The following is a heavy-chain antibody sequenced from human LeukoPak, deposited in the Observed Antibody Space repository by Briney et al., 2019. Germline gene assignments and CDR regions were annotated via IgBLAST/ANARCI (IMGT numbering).Heavy chain of an antibody. V-gene: IGHV3-74*01. J-gene: IGHJ1*01. D-gene: IGHD3-22*01. Sequence: GGSLRLSCAASGFTFGTYWMHWVRHAPGKGLEWVSRMNSDGSSISYADSVKGRFTISRDNAKNTPYLQMNSLRAEDTAVYYCARVGYYDSSGYYAYLQHWGQGTLVTVSS. CDR3: ARVGYYDSSGYYAYLQH. CDR2: MNSDGSSI. CDR1: GFTFGTYW.